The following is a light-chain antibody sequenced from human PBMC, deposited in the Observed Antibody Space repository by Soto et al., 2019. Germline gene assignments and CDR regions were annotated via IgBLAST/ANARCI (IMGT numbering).Light chain of an antibody. V-gene: IGKV3-11*01. Sequence: EVVLTQSPGTLSLSPGERATLSCRASQSIRTSLAWYQQKPGQAPRLVIFDASNRANGVPARFGGSGSGTDFTLTTNSLEPEDFAVYYCQQRNVWPPITFGQGTRLEIK. CDR3: QQRNVWPPIT. CDR2: DAS. J-gene: IGKJ5*01. CDR1: QSIRTS.